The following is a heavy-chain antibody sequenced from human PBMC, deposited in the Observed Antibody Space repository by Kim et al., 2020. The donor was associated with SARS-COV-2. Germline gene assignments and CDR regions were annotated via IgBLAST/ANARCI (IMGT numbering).Heavy chain of an antibody. J-gene: IGHJ5*02. D-gene: IGHD3-10*01. CDR1: GYTFTSYA. CDR2: INAGNGNT. Sequence: ASVKVSCKASGYTFTSYAMHWVRQAPGQRLEWMGWINAGNGNTKYSQKFQGRVTITRDTSASTAYMELSSLRSEDTAVYYCARGGGLPPPPIWFGELLVWFDPWGQGTLVTVSS. V-gene: IGHV1-3*01. CDR3: ARGGGLPPPPIWFGELLVWFDP.